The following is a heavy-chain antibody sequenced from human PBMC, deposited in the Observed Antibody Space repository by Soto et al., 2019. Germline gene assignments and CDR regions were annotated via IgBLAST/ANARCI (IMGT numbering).Heavy chain of an antibody. CDR1: GGSISSYY. D-gene: IGHD3-3*01. Sequence: PSETLSLTCTVSGGSISSYYWSWIRQPPGKGLEGIGYIYYSGSTNYNPSLKSRVSISVDTAKNQFSLKLSSVTAADTAVYYCARPQGLYRFCSGTGNHYSYGKDVGGQGTTVTVSS. V-gene: IGHV4-59*01. CDR3: ARPQGLYRFCSGTGNHYSYGKDV. CDR2: IYYSGST. J-gene: IGHJ6*02.